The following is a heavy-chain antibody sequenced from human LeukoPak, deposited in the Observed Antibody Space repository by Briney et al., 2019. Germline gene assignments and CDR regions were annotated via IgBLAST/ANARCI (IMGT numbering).Heavy chain of an antibody. CDR3: ARGRRGVRIVGAREVSLDY. D-gene: IGHD1-26*01. J-gene: IGHJ4*02. Sequence: ASVKVSCKASGYTFTSYDINWVRQATGQGLEWMGWMNPNSGNTGYAQKFQGRVTMTRNTSISTAYMELSSLRSEDTAVYYCARGRRGVRIVGAREVSLDYWGQGTLVTVSS. V-gene: IGHV1-8*01. CDR2: MNPNSGNT. CDR1: GYTFTSYD.